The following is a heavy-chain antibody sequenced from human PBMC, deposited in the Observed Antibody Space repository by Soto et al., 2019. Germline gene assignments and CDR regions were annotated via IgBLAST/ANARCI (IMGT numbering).Heavy chain of an antibody. J-gene: IGHJ5*02. CDR3: ARGFFGSSFWLGFDP. CDR2: INPSGGST. V-gene: IGHV1-46*03. CDR1: GYTFTSYY. Sequence: GASVKVSCKAFGYTFTSYYMHWVRQAPGQGLEWMGIINPSGGSTSYAQKFQGRVTMTRDTSTSTVYMELSSLRSEDTAVCYCARGFFGSSFWLGFDPWGQGTLVTVSS. D-gene: IGHD6-13*01.